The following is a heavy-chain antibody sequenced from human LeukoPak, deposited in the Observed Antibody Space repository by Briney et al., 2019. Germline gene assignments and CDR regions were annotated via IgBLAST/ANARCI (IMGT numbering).Heavy chain of an antibody. J-gene: IGHJ4*02. CDR2: VSYSGST. D-gene: IGHD5-18*01. CDR1: GGSISSHY. CDR3: ARDQEGYGHIDY. Sequence: SETLSLTCSVSGGSISSHYWSWIRQPPGKGLEWIGFVSYSGSTNYNPSLNSRVTVSLDTAKNQISLKLNSVTAADTAVYYCARDQEGYGHIDYWGQGTLVTVSS. V-gene: IGHV4-59*11.